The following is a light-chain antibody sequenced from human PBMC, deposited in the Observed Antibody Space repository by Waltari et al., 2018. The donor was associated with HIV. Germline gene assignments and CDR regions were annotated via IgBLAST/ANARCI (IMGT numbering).Light chain of an antibody. V-gene: IGKV4-1*01. Sequence: DIVITRSPDSLAVSLGERATINCKSSQSVLYSSNNKNYLAWYQQKPGQPPKLLIYWASTRESGVPDRFSGSGSGTDFTLTISSLQAEDVAVYYCQQYYSTPHSFGQGTKLEIK. CDR2: WAS. J-gene: IGKJ2*03. CDR1: QSVLYSSNNKNY. CDR3: QQYYSTPHS.